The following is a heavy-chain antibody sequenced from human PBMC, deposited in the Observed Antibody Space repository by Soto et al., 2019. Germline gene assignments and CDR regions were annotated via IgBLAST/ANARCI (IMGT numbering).Heavy chain of an antibody. D-gene: IGHD1-26*01. Sequence: QVQLVESGGGLVKPGGSLRLSCAASGFTFSDYYMSWIRQAPGKGLEWVPYISSSSSYTNYADSVKGRFTISRDNAKNSLYLQMNSLRAEDTAVYYCARQWEMATPYFDYWGQGTLVTVSS. V-gene: IGHV3-11*06. CDR3: ARQWEMATPYFDY. CDR1: GFTFSDYY. CDR2: ISSSSSYT. J-gene: IGHJ4*02.